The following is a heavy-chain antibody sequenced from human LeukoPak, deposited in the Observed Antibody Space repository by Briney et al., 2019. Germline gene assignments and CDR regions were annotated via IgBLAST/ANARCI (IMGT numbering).Heavy chain of an antibody. CDR3: ARHVDTAMVTLDY. Sequence: SVKVSCKASGGTFSSYAISWVRQAPGQGLEWMGGIIPIFGTASYAQKFQGRVTITADESTSTAYMELSSLRSEDTAVYYCARHVDTAMVTLDYWGQGTLVTVSS. CDR2: IIPIFGTA. CDR1: GGTFSSYA. J-gene: IGHJ4*02. V-gene: IGHV1-69*13. D-gene: IGHD5-18*01.